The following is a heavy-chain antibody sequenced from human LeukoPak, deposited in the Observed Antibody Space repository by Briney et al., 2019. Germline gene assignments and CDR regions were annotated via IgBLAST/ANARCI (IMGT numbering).Heavy chain of an antibody. CDR1: GFTFSNNG. Sequence: GGSLRLSCAASGFTFSNNGMHWVRQAPGKGLEWVAFIPYDGNNKYYADSVKGRFTISRDNSKNTLYLQMSSLRAEDTAMYYCVGESRDFWSGYYPVDYWGQGTLVTVSS. J-gene: IGHJ4*02. D-gene: IGHD3-3*01. CDR3: VGESRDFWSGYYPVDY. CDR2: IPYDGNNK. V-gene: IGHV3-30*02.